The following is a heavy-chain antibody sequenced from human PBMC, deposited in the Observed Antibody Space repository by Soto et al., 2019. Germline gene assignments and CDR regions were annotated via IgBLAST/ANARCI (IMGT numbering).Heavy chain of an antibody. CDR2: IYTSGST. V-gene: IGHV4-4*07. D-gene: IGHD6-6*01. J-gene: IGHJ5*02. CDR1: GGSISSYY. CDR3: ARGRPTRYSSSSDSWFDP. Sequence: PSETLSLTCTVSGGSISSYYWSWIRQPAGKGLEWIGRIYTSGSTNYNPSLKSRVTMSVDTSKNQFSLKLSSVTAADTAVYYCARGRPTRYSSSSDSWFDPWGQGTLVTSPQ.